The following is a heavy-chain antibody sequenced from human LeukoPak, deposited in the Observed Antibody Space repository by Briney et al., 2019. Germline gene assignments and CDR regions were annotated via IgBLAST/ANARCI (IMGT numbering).Heavy chain of an antibody. CDR3: ARPSGLGNWFDP. V-gene: IGHV4-39*01. Sequence: SETLSLTCTVSGGSTSSSSYYWGWLRLPPGKGREGVGSIYYSGSNYYNPSLKSRVPLSVDTSKNQFSLKLSSVTAADTAVYYCARPSGLGNWFDPWGQGTLVTVSS. J-gene: IGHJ5*02. CDR1: GGSTSSSSYY. CDR2: IYYSGSN. D-gene: IGHD6-19*01.